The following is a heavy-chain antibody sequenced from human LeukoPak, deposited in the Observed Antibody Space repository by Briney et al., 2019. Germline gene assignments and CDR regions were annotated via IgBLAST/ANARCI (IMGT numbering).Heavy chain of an antibody. Sequence: GGPLRLSCAASGFTFSDYYMSWIRQAPGKGLEWVSYISSSGSTIYYADSVKGRFTISRDNAKNSLYLQMNSLRAEDTAVYYCARYSYYYYYGMDVWGQGTTVTVSS. J-gene: IGHJ6*02. V-gene: IGHV3-11*01. CDR1: GFTFSDYY. CDR3: ARYSYYYYYGMDV. CDR2: ISSSGSTI. D-gene: IGHD5-18*01.